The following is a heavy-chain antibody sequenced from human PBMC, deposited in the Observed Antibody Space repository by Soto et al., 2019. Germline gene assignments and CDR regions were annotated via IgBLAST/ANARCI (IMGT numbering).Heavy chain of an antibody. J-gene: IGHJ6*02. D-gene: IGHD6-6*01. Sequence: PSETLSLTCAVYGGSFSGYYWSWIRQPPGKGLEWIGEINHSGSTNYNPSLKSRVTISVGTSKNQFSLKLSSVTAADTAVYYCARGGSSSAYYYYYYGMDVWGQGTTVTVSS. CDR1: GGSFSGYY. V-gene: IGHV4-34*01. CDR2: INHSGST. CDR3: ARGGSSSAYYYYYYGMDV.